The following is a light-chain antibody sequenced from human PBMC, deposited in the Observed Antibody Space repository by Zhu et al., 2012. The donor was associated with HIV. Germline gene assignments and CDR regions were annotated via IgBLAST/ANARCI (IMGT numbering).Light chain of an antibody. CDR1: QNIHSN. CDR2: GAS. CDR3: HQYNNWPLWT. J-gene: IGKJ1*01. V-gene: IGKV3-15*01. Sequence: ETLMTQSPGTLSVSPGERATLSCRASQNIHSNLAWYQTKPGRAPRLLIYGASTRPPGIPARFSGSGSGTEFTPTISSLQSEDFAVYYCHQYNNWPLWTFGQGTKVEIK.